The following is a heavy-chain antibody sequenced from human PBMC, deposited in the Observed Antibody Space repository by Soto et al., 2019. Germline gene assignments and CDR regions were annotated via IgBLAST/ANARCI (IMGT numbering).Heavy chain of an antibody. CDR1: GLTFRSYG. V-gene: IGHV3-30*18. J-gene: IGHJ6*02. Sequence: GGSLRLSCAASGLTFRSYGLHWVRQAPGKGLEWVAVISYDGSNKYYANSVKGRFTISRDNSKNTLFLQMNGLRGEDTAVYYCAKDRRGHYDSTGYSIWRNSVYYYSMDVWGQGTTVTVSS. CDR2: ISYDGSNK. CDR3: AKDRRGHYDSTGYSIWRNSVYYYSMDV. D-gene: IGHD3-22*01.